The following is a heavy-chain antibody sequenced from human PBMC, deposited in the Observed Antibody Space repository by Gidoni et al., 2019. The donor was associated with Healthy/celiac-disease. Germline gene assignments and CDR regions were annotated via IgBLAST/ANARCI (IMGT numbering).Heavy chain of an antibody. CDR2: INAGNGNT. D-gene: IGHD3-3*01. CDR3: ARSRFLEWLLSQYYFDY. J-gene: IGHJ4*02. CDR1: GYTFTSYA. V-gene: IGHV1-3*01. Sequence: QVQLVQSGAEVKKPGASVKVSCKASGYTFTSYAMHWVRQAPGQRLEWMGWINAGNGNTKYSQKFQGRVTITRDTSASTAYMELSSLRSEDTAVYYCARSRFLEWLLSQYYFDYWGQGTLVTVSS.